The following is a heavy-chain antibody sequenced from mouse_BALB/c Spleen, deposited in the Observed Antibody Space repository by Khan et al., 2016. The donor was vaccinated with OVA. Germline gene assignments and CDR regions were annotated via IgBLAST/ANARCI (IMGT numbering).Heavy chain of an antibody. CDR3: AREASTWDFSFPY. J-gene: IGHJ3*01. V-gene: IGHV1S136*01. CDR1: GYTFTNYV. CDR2: INPYNAAT. Sequence: VQLQQSGPELVEPGASVKMSCKASGYTFTNYVIHWVKQKPGQGLEWIGYINPYNAATRYNEKFKGKATLTSDISSTTAYMELRSLTSEDSAVYYCAREASTWDFSFPYWGQGTLVTVSA. D-gene: IGHD4-1*01.